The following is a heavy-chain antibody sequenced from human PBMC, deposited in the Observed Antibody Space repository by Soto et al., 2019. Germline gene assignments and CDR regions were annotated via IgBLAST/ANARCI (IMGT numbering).Heavy chain of an antibody. D-gene: IGHD1-1*01. CDR1: DGSINSYF. V-gene: IGHV4-59*01. J-gene: IGHJ3*02. CDR3: ARVNQLAPKRNAFDI. Sequence: SETLSLTCTVSDGSINSYFWSWIRQPPGKGLEWIGYIHYSGSSNYNPSLKSRVTMSVDSSKNQFSLELSSLTAADTAVYYCARVNQLAPKRNAFDIWGQGTKVTVSS. CDR2: IHYSGSS.